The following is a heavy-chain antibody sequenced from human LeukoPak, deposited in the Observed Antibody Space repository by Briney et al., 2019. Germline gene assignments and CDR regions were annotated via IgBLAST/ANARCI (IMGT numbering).Heavy chain of an antibody. CDR2: VHYSGTT. CDR3: AWSIFYDEGSNLQKGAFDI. J-gene: IGHJ3*02. Sequence: SETLSLTCTVSDGSITNNDWSWVRQTPGKGLEFIGYVHYSGTTNYNPSLRSRVTISIDTSRKHFFLKLKSVTAADTAVYYCAWSIFYDEGSNLQKGAFDIWGPGTLVTVSS. D-gene: IGHD2/OR15-2a*01. V-gene: IGHV4-59*01. CDR1: DGSITNND.